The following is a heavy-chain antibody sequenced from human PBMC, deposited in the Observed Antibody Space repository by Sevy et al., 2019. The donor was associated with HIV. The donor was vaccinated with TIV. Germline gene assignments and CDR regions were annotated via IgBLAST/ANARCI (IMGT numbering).Heavy chain of an antibody. V-gene: IGHV3-33*01. CDR2: IWYDGSNK. CDR1: GFTFSSYG. D-gene: IGHD3-10*01. Sequence: GSLRLSCAASGFTFSSYGMHWVRQAPGKGLEWVAVIWYDGSNKYYADSVKGRFTISRDNSKNTLYLQMNSLRAEDTAVYYCARGRGTMVRGVKGAPHYYYYGMDVWGQGTTVTVSS. CDR3: ARGRGTMVRGVKGAPHYYYYGMDV. J-gene: IGHJ6*02.